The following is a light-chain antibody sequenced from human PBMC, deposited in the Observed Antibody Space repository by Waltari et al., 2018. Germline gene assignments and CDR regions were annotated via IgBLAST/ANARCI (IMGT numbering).Light chain of an antibody. CDR1: SSDVGGYNY. Sequence: QSALTQPASVSGSPGQSITISCTGTSSDVGGYNYVSWYQQHPGKAPKLMIYDVTNRPSVVSYRFSGSKSGNTASLTISGLQAEDEADYYCSSYSSSNTLYVFGTGTEVTVL. J-gene: IGLJ1*01. CDR3: SSYSSSNTLYV. CDR2: DVT. V-gene: IGLV2-14*01.